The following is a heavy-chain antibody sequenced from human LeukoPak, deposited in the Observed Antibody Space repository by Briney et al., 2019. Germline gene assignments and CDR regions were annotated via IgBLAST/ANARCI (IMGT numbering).Heavy chain of an antibody. J-gene: IGHJ4*02. Sequence: GASVKVSCKTSGYTFTSYDINWVRQATGQGLEWMGWMNPNSGNTGYAQKFQGRVTMTRDTSISTAYMELTSLRSEDTAAYYCARDLDGDYDFDYWGQGTLVTVSS. CDR1: GYTFTSYD. V-gene: IGHV1-8*01. CDR3: ARDLDGDYDFDY. CDR2: MNPNSGNT. D-gene: IGHD4-17*01.